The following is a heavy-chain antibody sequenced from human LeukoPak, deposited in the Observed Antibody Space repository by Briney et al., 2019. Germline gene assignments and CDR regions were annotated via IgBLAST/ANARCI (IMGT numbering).Heavy chain of an antibody. Sequence: PGGSLRLSCAASGFTFSSYAMHWVRQAPGKGLEWVAVISYDGSNKYYADSVKGRFTISRDNSKNTLYLQMNSLRAEDTAVYYCARGLQRFDYWGQGTLVTVSS. CDR2: ISYDGSNK. V-gene: IGHV3-30*04. J-gene: IGHJ4*02. D-gene: IGHD2-15*01. CDR3: ARGLQRFDY. CDR1: GFTFSSYA.